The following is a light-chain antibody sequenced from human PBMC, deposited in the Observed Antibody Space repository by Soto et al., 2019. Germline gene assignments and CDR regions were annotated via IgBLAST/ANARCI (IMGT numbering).Light chain of an antibody. CDR1: QGISSY. V-gene: IGKV1-9*01. J-gene: IGKJ5*01. CDR3: QHADSFPLIT. Sequence: IHLTQSPSSLSASVGYRFTITCRASQGISSYLAWYQQKPRKAPKLLXYAASTLQRGVPSRFSGSGSGTDFTLTISSLQPEDFANYYCQHADSFPLITFGQGTRLEI. CDR2: AAS.